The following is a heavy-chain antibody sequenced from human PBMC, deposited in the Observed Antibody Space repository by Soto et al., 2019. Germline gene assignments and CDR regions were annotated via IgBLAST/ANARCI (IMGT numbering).Heavy chain of an antibody. CDR1: GGSINSYW. CDR3: ARDIGSFAYGEGY. V-gene: IGHV4-4*07. D-gene: IGHD3-10*01. J-gene: IGHJ4*02. Sequence: SETLSLTCSVSGGSINSYWWSWIRQPAGKGLEWIGRVYSSGTTDYNPSLNSRATMSVETSKNQFSLKLSSVTAADTAVYYCARDIGSFAYGEGYWGQGIQVTV. CDR2: VYSSGTT.